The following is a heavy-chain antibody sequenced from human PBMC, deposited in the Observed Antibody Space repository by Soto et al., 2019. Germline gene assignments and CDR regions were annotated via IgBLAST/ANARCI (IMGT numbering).Heavy chain of an antibody. D-gene: IGHD3-10*01. Sequence: SETLSLTCAVYGGSFSGYYWNWIRQPPGKGLEWIGEINHSGSTNYNPSLKSRVTISVDTSKNQFSLKLSSVTAADTAVYYCARGPSPLYYYGSGSYNHWGQGTLVTVSS. CDR3: ARGPSPLYYYGSGSYNH. CDR1: GGSFSGYY. J-gene: IGHJ4*02. CDR2: INHSGST. V-gene: IGHV4-34*01.